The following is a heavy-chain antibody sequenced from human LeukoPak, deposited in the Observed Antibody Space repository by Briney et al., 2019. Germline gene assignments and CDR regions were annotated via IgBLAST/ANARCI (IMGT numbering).Heavy chain of an antibody. J-gene: IGHJ6*04. CDR3: AGIPVFGVVLHQEPV. CDR2: FIPILGTA. Sequence: GASVKVSCKASGYTFASYDINWVRQATGQGLEWTGVFIPILGTANSTQKFQGRVTITADISTNTVYMELSSLRSEDTAVYFCAGIPVFGVVLHQEPVWGKGTTVTVSS. V-gene: IGHV1-69*10. D-gene: IGHD3-3*01. CDR1: GYTFASYD.